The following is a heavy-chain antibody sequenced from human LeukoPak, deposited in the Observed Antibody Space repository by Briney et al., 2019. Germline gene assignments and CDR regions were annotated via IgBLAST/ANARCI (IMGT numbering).Heavy chain of an antibody. CDR2: IYHSGST. Sequence: PSETLSLTCTVSGGSISSGSYFWSWIRQPPGKGLEWIGYIYHSGSTYYNPSLKSRVTISVDRSKNQFSLKLSSVTAADTAVYYCAVLLHENWFDPWGQGTLVTVSS. D-gene: IGHD3-10*01. CDR3: AVLLHENWFDP. J-gene: IGHJ5*02. CDR1: GGSISSGSYF. V-gene: IGHV4-30-2*01.